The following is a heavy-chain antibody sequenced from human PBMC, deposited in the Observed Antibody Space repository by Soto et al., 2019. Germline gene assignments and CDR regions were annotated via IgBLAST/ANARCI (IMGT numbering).Heavy chain of an antibody. J-gene: IGHJ6*02. D-gene: IGHD3-3*01. CDR2: ISYDGSNK. V-gene: IGHV3-30*18. Sequence: PGGSLRLSCAASGFTFSSYGMHWVRQAPGKGLEWVAVISYDGSNKYYADSVKGRFTISRDNSKNTLYLQMNSLRAEDTAVYYCAKDQIFGVVIGSMDVWGQGTTVTVSS. CDR1: GFTFSSYG. CDR3: AKDQIFGVVIGSMDV.